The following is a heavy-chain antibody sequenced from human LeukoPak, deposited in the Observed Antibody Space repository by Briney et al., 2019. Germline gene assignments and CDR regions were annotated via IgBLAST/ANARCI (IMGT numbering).Heavy chain of an antibody. Sequence: GASVKVSCKASGFTFTGYYMHWVRQAPGQGLEWIGEINPNSGCSTFAQNFQSRVTMTSDTSLSPAFLELNQPGSDEPAVDLCASYTEWESNFDYRRQGTLVTVSS. CDR3: ASYTEWESNFDY. CDR2: INPNSGCS. J-gene: IGHJ4*02. CDR1: GFTFTGYY. V-gene: IGHV1-2*02. D-gene: IGHD1-26*01.